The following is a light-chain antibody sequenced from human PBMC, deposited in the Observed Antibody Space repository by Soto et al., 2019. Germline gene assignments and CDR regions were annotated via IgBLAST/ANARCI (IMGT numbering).Light chain of an antibody. J-gene: IGLJ1*01. Sequence: QSALTQPPSASGSPGQSVTISCSGTSSDVGGYNYVSWYQQYPGKAPKLMIFEVSKRPSGVPDRFSGSKSGNTASLTVSGLQAEDEADYYYLSYAGSNTYVFGTGTKLTFL. V-gene: IGLV2-8*01. CDR3: LSYAGSNTYV. CDR1: SSDVGGYNY. CDR2: EVS.